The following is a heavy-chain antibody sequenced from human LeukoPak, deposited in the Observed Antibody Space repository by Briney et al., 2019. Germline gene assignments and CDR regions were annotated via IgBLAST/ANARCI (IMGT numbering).Heavy chain of an antibody. D-gene: IGHD3-10*01. Sequence: GASVKVSCKASGYTFTGYYMHWVRQAPGQGLEWMGWINPNSGGTNYAQKFQGRVTMTRDTSISTAYMELSRLRSDDTAVYYCARDGELLPYYYYYYMDVWGKGTTVTVSS. J-gene: IGHJ6*03. CDR2: INPNSGGT. V-gene: IGHV1-2*02. CDR3: ARDGELLPYYYYYYMDV. CDR1: GYTFTGYY.